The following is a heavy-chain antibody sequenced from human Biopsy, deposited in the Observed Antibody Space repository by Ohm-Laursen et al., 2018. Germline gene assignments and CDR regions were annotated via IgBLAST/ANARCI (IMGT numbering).Heavy chain of an antibody. D-gene: IGHD3-22*01. CDR2: IFYRGST. CDR1: GGSISNNNYY. Sequence: LSLTCPVSGGSISNNNYYWGWIRQPPGKGLEWIGSIFYRGSTHYKPSLKSRVNISVDTSRNQFSLKLNSVTAADTAVYYCARDYDTSGYYYVSWGQGTLVTVSS. CDR3: ARDYDTSGYYYVS. J-gene: IGHJ5*02. V-gene: IGHV4-39*01.